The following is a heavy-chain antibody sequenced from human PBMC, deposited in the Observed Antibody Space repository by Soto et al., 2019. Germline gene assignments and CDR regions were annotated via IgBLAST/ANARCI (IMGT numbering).Heavy chain of an antibody. D-gene: IGHD6-19*01. V-gene: IGHV4-30-2*01. CDR1: GGSISSGGYS. CDR2: IYHSGST. CDR3: ARGLSTGSQYSGGWYSVDS. J-gene: IGHJ4*02. Sequence: PSETLSLTCAVSGGSISSGGYSWSWIRQPPGKGLEWIGYIYHSGSTYYNPSLKSRVTISVDRSKNQLSLKLSSVTAADTAVYYCARGLSTGSQYSGGWYSVDSWGQGTQVTVAS.